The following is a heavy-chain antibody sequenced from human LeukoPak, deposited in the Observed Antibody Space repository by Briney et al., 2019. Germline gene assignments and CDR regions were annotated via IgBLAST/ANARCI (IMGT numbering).Heavy chain of an antibody. CDR3: ARSSGWLAPFDY. V-gene: IGHV4-59*12. CDR1: GGSISSYY. D-gene: IGHD3-10*01. J-gene: IGHJ4*02. CDR2: IYYSGST. Sequence: PSETLSLTCTVSGGSISSYYWSWIRQPPGKGLEWIGYIYYSGSTYYNPSLKSRVTMSVDTSKNQFSLKLSSVTAADTAVYYCARSSGWLAPFDYWGQGTLVTVSS.